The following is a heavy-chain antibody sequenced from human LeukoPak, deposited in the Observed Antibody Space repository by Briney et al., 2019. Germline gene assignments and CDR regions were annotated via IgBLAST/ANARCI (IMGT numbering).Heavy chain of an antibody. V-gene: IGHV4-39*07. D-gene: IGHD3-22*01. CDR2: IYYSGST. CDR1: GFTFSSFGM. CDR3: ANLYYYDSSGYDGGFDY. Sequence: GSLRLSCAASGFTFSSFGMNWVRQAPGKGLEWIGSIYYSGSTYYNPSLKSRVTISVDTSKNQFSLKLSSVTAADTAVYYCANLYYYDSSGYDGGFDYWGQGTLVTVSS. J-gene: IGHJ4*02.